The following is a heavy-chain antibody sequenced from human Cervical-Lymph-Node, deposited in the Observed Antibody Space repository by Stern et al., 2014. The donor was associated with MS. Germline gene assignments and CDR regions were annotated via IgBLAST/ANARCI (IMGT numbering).Heavy chain of an antibody. Sequence: EVQLVESGGGLLQPGGSLRLSCAASGFTFSNYWMHWVRQAPGKGLVWVSHIKTDGSNTAYADSVKGRFTISRDNAKNTLYLQMNSLRAEDTAVYYCAKVYGSGPFDYWGQGTLVTVSS. CDR1: GFTFSNYW. V-gene: IGHV3-74*02. CDR3: AKVYGSGPFDY. CDR2: IKTDGSNT. J-gene: IGHJ4*02. D-gene: IGHD6-19*01.